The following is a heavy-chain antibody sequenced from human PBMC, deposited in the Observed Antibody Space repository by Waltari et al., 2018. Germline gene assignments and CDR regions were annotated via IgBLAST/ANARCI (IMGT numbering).Heavy chain of an antibody. D-gene: IGHD2-15*01. CDR1: GFTFSSDD. J-gene: IGHJ4*02. CDR2: ITTSGGRT. CDR3: ARRPCRDGNCYMDH. Sequence: EVQLLESGGGLVQPGGSLRLSCAASGFTFSSDDMNWVRQAPGRGLEWVSYITTSGGRTYHADSVKGRFTISRDNSKNMLYLQMNSLRAEDTAVYYCARRPCRDGNCYMDHWGQGTLVTVSS. V-gene: IGHV3-23*01.